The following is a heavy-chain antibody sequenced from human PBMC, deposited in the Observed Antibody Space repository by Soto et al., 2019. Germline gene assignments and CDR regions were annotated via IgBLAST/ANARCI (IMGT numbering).Heavy chain of an antibody. D-gene: IGHD4-4*01. CDR3: GRDLVTVTTPFFDY. J-gene: IGHJ4*02. CDR2: ISGYNGNT. V-gene: IGHV1-18*01. Sequence: QVQLVQSGAEVKKPGASVKVSCKASGYTLTSYGISWVRQAPGQGLEWMGWISGYNGNTKFAQMLQGRVTMTTDTATSTAYMELRSLRSDDTAVYYCGRDLVTVTTPFFDYWGQGTLVTVS. CDR1: GYTLTSYG.